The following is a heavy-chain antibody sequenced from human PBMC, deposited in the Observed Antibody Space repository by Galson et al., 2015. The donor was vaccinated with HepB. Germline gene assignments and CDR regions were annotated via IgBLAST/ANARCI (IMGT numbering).Heavy chain of an antibody. CDR2: ISYDGSNK. V-gene: IGHV3-30-3*01. CDR1: GFTFSSYA. CDR3: ARDRLGYSYGYGSYYYYYGMDV. J-gene: IGHJ6*02. D-gene: IGHD5-18*01. Sequence: SLRLSCAASGFTFSSYAMHWVRQAPGKGLEWVAVISYDGSNKYYADSVKGRFTISRDNSKNTLYLQMNSLRAEDTAVYYCARDRLGYSYGYGSYYYYYGMDVWGQGTTVTVSS.